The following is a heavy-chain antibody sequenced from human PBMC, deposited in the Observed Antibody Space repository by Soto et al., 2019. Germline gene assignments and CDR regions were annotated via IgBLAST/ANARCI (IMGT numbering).Heavy chain of an antibody. V-gene: IGHV3-74*01. D-gene: IGHD4-17*01. Sequence: GGSLILSCAASGFTFSSYWMHWVRQAPGKGLVWVSRINSDGSSTSYADSVKGRFTISRDNAKNTLYLQMNSLRAEDTAVYYCAREVVGDYYDAYYFDYWGQGTLVTVSS. J-gene: IGHJ4*02. CDR1: GFTFSSYW. CDR2: INSDGSST. CDR3: AREVVGDYYDAYYFDY.